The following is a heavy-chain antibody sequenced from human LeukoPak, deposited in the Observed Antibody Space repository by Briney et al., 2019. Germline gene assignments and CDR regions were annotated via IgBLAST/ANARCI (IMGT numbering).Heavy chain of an antibody. D-gene: IGHD3-22*01. J-gene: IGHJ4*02. CDR1: GFTLSRYS. CDR2: ISSSSSYI. V-gene: IGHV3-21*01. CDR3: ARDKHSSGYYDYFDY. Sequence: PGGSLRLSCAASGFTLSRYSMNWVRQAPGKGLEWVSSISSSSSYIYYADSVKGRFTISRDNAKNSLYLQMNSLRAEDTAVYYCARDKHSSGYYDYFDYWGQGTLVTVSS.